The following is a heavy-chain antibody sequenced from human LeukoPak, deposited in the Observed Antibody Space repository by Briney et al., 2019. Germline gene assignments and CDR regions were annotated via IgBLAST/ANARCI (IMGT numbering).Heavy chain of an antibody. CDR3: AKDSIAAAGYQHYYFDY. CDR1: GFTFDDYA. D-gene: IGHD6-13*01. V-gene: IGHV3-9*01. Sequence: GRSLRLSCAASGFTFDDYAMHWVRQAPGKGLEWVSGISWNSGSIGYADFVKGRFTISRDNAKNSLYLQMNSLRAEDTALYYCAKDSIAAAGYQHYYFDYWGQGTLVTVSS. J-gene: IGHJ4*02. CDR2: ISWNSGSI.